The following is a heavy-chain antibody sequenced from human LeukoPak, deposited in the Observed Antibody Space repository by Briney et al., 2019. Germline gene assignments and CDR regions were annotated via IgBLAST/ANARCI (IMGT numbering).Heavy chain of an antibody. V-gene: IGHV4-59*01. Sequence: SETLSLTCTVSGGSISSYYWSWIRQPPGKGLEWIGYIYYSGSTNYNPSLKSRVTISVDTSKNQFSLKLSSVTAADTALYYCALGYSGSYVGWFDPWGQGTLVTVSS. J-gene: IGHJ5*02. CDR2: IYYSGST. CDR1: GGSISSYY. D-gene: IGHD1-26*01. CDR3: ALGYSGSYVGWFDP.